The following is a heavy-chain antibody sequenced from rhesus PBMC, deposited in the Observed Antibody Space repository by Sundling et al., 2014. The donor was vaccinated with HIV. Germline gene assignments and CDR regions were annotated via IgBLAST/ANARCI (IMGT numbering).Heavy chain of an antibody. CDR1: GFTFSSYD. CDR3: ATPVDTVGTVTPDY. Sequence: EVQLAESGGGLVQPGGSLRLSCAASGFTFSSYDMYWVRQAPGKGLEWISGISSGGGTTYYADSVKGRFTISRDNSKTTFSLQMNSLTTEDTAVYYCATPVDTVGTVTPDYWGQGVLVTVSS. V-gene: IGHV3S42*01. CDR2: ISSGGGTT. D-gene: IGHD5-24*01. J-gene: IGHJ4*01.